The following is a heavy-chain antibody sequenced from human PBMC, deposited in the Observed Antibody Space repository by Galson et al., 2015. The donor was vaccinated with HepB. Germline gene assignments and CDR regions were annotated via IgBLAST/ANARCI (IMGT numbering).Heavy chain of an antibody. CDR1: GFTFSSYA. CDR3: SKRWSSSWYTGDAFDI. J-gene: IGHJ3*02. Sequence: SLRLSCAASGFTFSSYAMSWVRQAPGKGLEWVSAISGSGGSTYYADSVKGRFTISRANSKNTLYLQMNSLSAEDTAVYYCSKRWSSSWYTGDAFDIWGQGTMVTVSS. D-gene: IGHD6-13*01. V-gene: IGHV3-23*01. CDR2: ISGSGGST.